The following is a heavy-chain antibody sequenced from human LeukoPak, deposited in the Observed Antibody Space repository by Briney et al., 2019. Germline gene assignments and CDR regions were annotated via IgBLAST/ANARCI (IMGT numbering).Heavy chain of an antibody. D-gene: IGHD3-9*01. CDR1: GYSISSGYY. J-gene: IGHJ4*02. CDR2: IFHSGIT. V-gene: IGHV4-38-2*02. Sequence: SGTLSLTCTVSGYSISSGYYWGWIRQPPGKGLEWIGSIFHSGITYYNPSLKSRVTISVDTSKNQFSLKLSSVTAADTAVYYCARQYYDIFATELNDFDYWGQGTLVTVSS. CDR3: ARQYYDIFATELNDFDY.